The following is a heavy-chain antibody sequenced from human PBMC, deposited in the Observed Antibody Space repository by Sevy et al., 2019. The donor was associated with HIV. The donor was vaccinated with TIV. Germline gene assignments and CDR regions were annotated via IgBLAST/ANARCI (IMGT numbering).Heavy chain of an antibody. V-gene: IGHV3-7*03. Sequence: GGSLRLSCVASGFNFRNFWMSWVRQAPGKGLECVADIKQDGSEAYYVDSVKGRFTISRDKPKNSLYLQMNSLRDEDTAMYFCVRDKEVGASILDAWGQGTPVTVSS. D-gene: IGHD1-26*01. CDR1: GFNFRNFW. CDR2: IKQDGSEA. CDR3: VRDKEVGASILDA. J-gene: IGHJ5*02.